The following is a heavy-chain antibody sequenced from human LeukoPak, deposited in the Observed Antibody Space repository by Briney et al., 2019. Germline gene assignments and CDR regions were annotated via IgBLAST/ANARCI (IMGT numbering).Heavy chain of an antibody. D-gene: IGHD3-22*01. J-gene: IGHJ5*02. CDR3: ATDFYDST. CDR2: IRSNSDGGTI. V-gene: IGHV3-15*07. CDR1: GFTFSNAW. Sequence: SGGSLRLSCATSGFTFSNAWMNWVRQAPGKGLEWVGRIRSNSDGGTIDYAAPVKGRFTLSRDDSKTTLYLQMNSLQTEDTAVYYCATDFYDSTWGQGTLATVSS.